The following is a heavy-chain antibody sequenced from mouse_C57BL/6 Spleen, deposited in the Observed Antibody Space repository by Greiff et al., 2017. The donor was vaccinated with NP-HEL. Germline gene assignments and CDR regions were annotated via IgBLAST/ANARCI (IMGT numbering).Heavy chain of an antibody. J-gene: IGHJ2*01. D-gene: IGHD1-1*02. CDR1: GYAFTNYL. Sequence: QVQLQQSGAELVRPGPSVKVSCKASGYAFTNYLIEWVKQRPGQGLEWIGVINPGSGGTNYNEKFKGKATLTEDKSSSTAYMQLSSLTSEDSSVYFCARSGDYWATGYYFDYWGQGTTLTVSS. V-gene: IGHV1-54*01. CDR2: INPGSGGT. CDR3: ARSGDYWATGYYFDY.